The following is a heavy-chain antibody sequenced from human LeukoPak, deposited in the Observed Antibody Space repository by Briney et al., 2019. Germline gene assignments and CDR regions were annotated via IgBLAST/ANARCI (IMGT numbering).Heavy chain of an antibody. D-gene: IGHD6-13*01. CDR2: ISSSGNST. CDR1: GGYFSGYY. CDR3: ARDGGGSWYFDY. J-gene: IGHJ4*02. V-gene: IGHV3-11*04. Sequence: LSLTCAVYGGYFSGYYWSWIRQAPGKGLEWVSYISSSGNSTYYSDSVRGRFTISRDNAKNSLHLQMNSLRAEDTAVYYCARDGGGSWYFDYWGQGTLATVSS.